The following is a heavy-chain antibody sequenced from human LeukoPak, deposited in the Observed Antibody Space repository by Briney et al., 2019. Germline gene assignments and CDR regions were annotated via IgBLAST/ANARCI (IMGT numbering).Heavy chain of an antibody. CDR2: IYYSGST. Sequence: ASETLCLTCTGSGGSISSRTYYWGWIRQPPGKGLQWFGGIYYSGSTYYNPSRKSRVTTFVDTSKNHFSLKLSSVTAADTAVYHCARQGLWGRTSTTTYDHYGMDVWGQGTTVTVSS. J-gene: IGHJ6*02. CDR3: ARQGLWGRTSTTTYDHYGMDV. CDR1: GGSISSRTYY. V-gene: IGHV4-39*01. D-gene: IGHD4-11*01.